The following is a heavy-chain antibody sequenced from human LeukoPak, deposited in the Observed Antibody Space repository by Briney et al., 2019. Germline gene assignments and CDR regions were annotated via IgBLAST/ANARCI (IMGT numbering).Heavy chain of an antibody. CDR3: ARDGYYGSGRPYYFDY. CDR1: GFTFSDYY. Sequence: GGSLRLSCAASGFTFSDYYMSWIRQAPGKGLEWVSYISSSGSTIYYADSVKGRFTISRDNAKNSLYLQMNSLRAEDTAVYYCARDGYYGSGRPYYFDYWGQGTLVTVSS. J-gene: IGHJ4*02. CDR2: ISSSGSTI. V-gene: IGHV3-11*01. D-gene: IGHD3-10*01.